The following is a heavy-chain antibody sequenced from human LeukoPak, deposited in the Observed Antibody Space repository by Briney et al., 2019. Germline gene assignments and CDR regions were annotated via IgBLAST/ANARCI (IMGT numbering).Heavy chain of an antibody. CDR3: ARGRGYSYGSFDY. CDR2: INHSGST. CDR1: GGSISSSSYY. D-gene: IGHD5-18*01. V-gene: IGHV4-39*07. Sequence: SETLSLTCTVSGGSISSSSYYWSWIRQPPGKGLEWIGEINHSGSTNYNPSLKSRVTISVDTSKNQFSLKLSSVTAADTAVYYCARGRGYSYGSFDYWGQGTLVTVSS. J-gene: IGHJ4*02.